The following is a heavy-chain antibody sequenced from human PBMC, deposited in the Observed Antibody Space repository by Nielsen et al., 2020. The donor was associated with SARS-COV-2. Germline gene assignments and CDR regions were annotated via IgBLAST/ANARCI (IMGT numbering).Heavy chain of an antibody. V-gene: IGHV3-53*01. CDR2: IYTDGST. D-gene: IGHD2-21*01. CDR1: GFTVSSNY. CDR3: AREPFLYGMDV. Sequence: GGSLRLSCAASGFTVSSNYMSWVRQAPGKGLEWVSVIYTDGSTYYADSVKGRFIISRDNSENTVYLQMNSLRAEDTAVYYCAREPFLYGMDVWGQGTTVTVSS. J-gene: IGHJ6*02.